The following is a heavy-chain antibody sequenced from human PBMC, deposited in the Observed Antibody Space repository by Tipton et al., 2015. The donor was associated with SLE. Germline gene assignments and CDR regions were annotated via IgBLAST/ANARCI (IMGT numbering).Heavy chain of an antibody. CDR2: IYYSGST. CDR1: GGSISSYY. CDR3: ARDGSQWLAAYFHH. V-gene: IGHV4-59*12. D-gene: IGHD6-19*01. Sequence: TLSLTCTVSGGSISSYYWSWIRQPPGKGLEWIGYIYYSGSTNYNPSLKSRVTMSVDTAKKQFSLKLNSVTAADTAVYYCARDGSQWLAAYFHHWGQGTLVTVSS. J-gene: IGHJ1*01.